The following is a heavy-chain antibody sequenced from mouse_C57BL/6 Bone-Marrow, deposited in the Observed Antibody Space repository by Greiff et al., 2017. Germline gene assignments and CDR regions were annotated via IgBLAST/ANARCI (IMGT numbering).Heavy chain of an antibody. CDR2: ISSGGSYT. J-gene: IGHJ4*01. V-gene: IGHV5-6*01. Sequence: EVKLVESGGDLVKPGGSLKLSCAASGFTFSSYGMSWVRQTPDKRLEWVATISSGGSYTYYPDSVKGRFTISRDNAKNTLYLQMSSLKSEDTAMXYCARHDSNYDYAMDYWGQGTSVTVSS. D-gene: IGHD2-5*01. CDR3: ARHDSNYDYAMDY. CDR1: GFTFSSYG.